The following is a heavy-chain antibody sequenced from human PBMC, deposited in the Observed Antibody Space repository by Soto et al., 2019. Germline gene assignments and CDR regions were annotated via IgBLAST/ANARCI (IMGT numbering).Heavy chain of an antibody. Sequence: GASVKVSCKASGYTFTSYYMHWVRQAPGQGLEWMGIINPSGGSTSYAQKFQGRVTMTRDTSTSTVYMELSSLRSEDTAVYYCASLPRLVDTAMANYYYYGMDVWGQGTTVTVSS. CDR3: ASLPRLVDTAMANYYYYGMDV. CDR2: INPSGGST. J-gene: IGHJ6*02. D-gene: IGHD5-18*01. V-gene: IGHV1-46*01. CDR1: GYTFTSYY.